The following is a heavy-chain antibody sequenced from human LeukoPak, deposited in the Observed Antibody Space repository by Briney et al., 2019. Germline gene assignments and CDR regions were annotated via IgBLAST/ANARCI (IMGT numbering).Heavy chain of an antibody. Sequence: ASVEVFCKASGYTFTGYYMHWVRQPPGQGLEGRGGINRDSGGTNYAQKFQGRVTMTRDTSISTAYMELSRLRSDDTAVYYCARGSDDFWSGSSPSYWGQGTLVTVSS. CDR3: ARGSDDFWSGSSPSY. V-gene: IGHV1-2*02. CDR2: INRDSGGT. CDR1: GYTFTGYY. J-gene: IGHJ4*02. D-gene: IGHD3-3*01.